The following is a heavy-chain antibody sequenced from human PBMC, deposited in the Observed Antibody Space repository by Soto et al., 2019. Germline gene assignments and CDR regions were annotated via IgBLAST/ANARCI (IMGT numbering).Heavy chain of an antibody. Sequence: VQLVESGGDLVQLGGSLRLSCAASGFTFSSYEMNWVRQAPGKGLEWVSYISSTGTSMDYADSVKGRFTISRDNAKNSLHLQLNSLRDEDTAVYYCARETHFIDYWGQGTLVSVSA. V-gene: IGHV3-48*03. CDR1: GFTFSSYE. J-gene: IGHJ4*02. CDR3: ARETHFIDY. CDR2: ISSTGTSM.